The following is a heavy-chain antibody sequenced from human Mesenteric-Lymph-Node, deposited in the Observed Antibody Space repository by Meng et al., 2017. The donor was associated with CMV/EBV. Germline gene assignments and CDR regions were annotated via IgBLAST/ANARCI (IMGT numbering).Heavy chain of an antibody. J-gene: IGHJ6*02. V-gene: IGHV3-7*01. D-gene: IGHD3-3*01. Sequence: GESLKISCAASGFTFSNFWMTWVRQAPGKGLEWVANIRQDGSEKYYVDSVKGRFTISRDNAMKSLYLQMNSLRGEDTAVYYCAREQTISMNYYNYYAMDVWGHGTTVTVSS. CDR3: AREQTISMNYYNYYAMDV. CDR2: IRQDGSEK. CDR1: GFTFSNFW.